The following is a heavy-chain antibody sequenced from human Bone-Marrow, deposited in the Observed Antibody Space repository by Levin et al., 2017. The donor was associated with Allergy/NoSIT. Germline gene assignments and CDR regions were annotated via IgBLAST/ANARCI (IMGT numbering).Heavy chain of an antibody. CDR1: GFTFSRYS. V-gene: IGHV3-48*02. Sequence: GGSLRLSCAASGFTFSRYSMNWVRQAPGRGLEWVSYISRSSSTISYADSVKGRFIISRDNAKNSLYLQMNSLRDEDTAVYYCARPDCSGTSCYYFFDSWGQGALVTVSS. CDR2: ISRSSSTI. J-gene: IGHJ4*02. D-gene: IGHD2-2*01. CDR3: ARPDCSGTSCYYFFDS.